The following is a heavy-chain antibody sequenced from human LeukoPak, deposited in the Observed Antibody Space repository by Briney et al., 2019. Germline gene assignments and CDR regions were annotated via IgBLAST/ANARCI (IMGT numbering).Heavy chain of an antibody. J-gene: IGHJ5*02. CDR3: ARSGVVVVPAAITTNWFDP. CDR1: GYTFTGYY. Sequence: ASVKVSCKASGYTFTGYYMHWVRQAPGQGLEWMGWINPNSGGTNYAQKFQGRVTMIRDTSISTAYMELSRLRSDDTAVYYCARSGVVVVPAAITTNWFDPWGQGTLVTVSS. V-gene: IGHV1-2*02. CDR2: INPNSGGT. D-gene: IGHD2-2*02.